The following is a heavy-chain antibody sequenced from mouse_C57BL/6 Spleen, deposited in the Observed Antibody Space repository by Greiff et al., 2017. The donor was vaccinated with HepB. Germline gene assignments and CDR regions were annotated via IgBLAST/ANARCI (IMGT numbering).Heavy chain of an antibody. CDR1: GFTFSSYA. J-gene: IGHJ4*01. Sequence: EVKLMESGGGLVKPGGSLKLSCAASGFTFSSYAMPWVRQTPEKRLEWVASISDGGSYTYYPDNVKGRFTISRDNAKNNLYLQMSHLKSEDTAMYYCERSYYGSSYAMDYWGKEASATVSS. D-gene: IGHD1-1*01. CDR2: ISDGGSYT. V-gene: IGHV5-4*03. CDR3: ERSYYGSSYAMDY.